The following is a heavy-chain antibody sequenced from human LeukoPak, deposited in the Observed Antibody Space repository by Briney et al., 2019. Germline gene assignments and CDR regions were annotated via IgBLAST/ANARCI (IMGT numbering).Heavy chain of an antibody. CDR1: GFTFSDYY. J-gene: IGHJ4*02. Sequence: GGSLRLSCAASGFTFSDYYMSWIRQAPGKGLEWVSYISSSGSTIYYADSVKGRFTISRDNAKNSLYLQMNGLRAEDTAVYYCARDAITMVRGVKYWGQGTLVTVSS. V-gene: IGHV3-11*01. D-gene: IGHD3-10*01. CDR3: ARDAITMVRGVKY. CDR2: ISSSGSTI.